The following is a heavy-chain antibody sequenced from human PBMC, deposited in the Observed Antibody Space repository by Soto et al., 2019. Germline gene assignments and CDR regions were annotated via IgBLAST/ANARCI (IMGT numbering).Heavy chain of an antibody. CDR3: ARVRREVIALAKMDV. V-gene: IGHV3-21*01. CDR1: GFTFSDYT. CDR2: ITSSSIYT. Sequence: GWSLRLSCAASGFTFSDYTMNWVLQAPGKGPEWVSSITSSSIYTYYADSMQGRFTISRDNAESSLYLQLNGLRAEDTAVYFCARVRREVIALAKMDVWGQGITVTVSS. D-gene: IGHD3-16*02. J-gene: IGHJ6*01.